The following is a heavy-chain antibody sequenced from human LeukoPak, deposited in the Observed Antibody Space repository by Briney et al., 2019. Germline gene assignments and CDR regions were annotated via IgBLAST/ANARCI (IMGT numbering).Heavy chain of an antibody. CDR1: GFSISRGTYY. V-gene: IGHV4-31*03. D-gene: IGHD3-16*02. CDR3: ARDLSNYDYIWGGYRATDAFDI. Sequence: SQTLSLTCTVSGFSISRGTYYWSWIRQHPGKGLEWIGYIYYNGSTSYDSSLKRRVTISVNTYKNQFSLKLSSVTVADTAMYYCARDLSNYDYIWGGYRATDAFDIWGQGTMVTVSS. CDR2: IYYNGST. J-gene: IGHJ3*02.